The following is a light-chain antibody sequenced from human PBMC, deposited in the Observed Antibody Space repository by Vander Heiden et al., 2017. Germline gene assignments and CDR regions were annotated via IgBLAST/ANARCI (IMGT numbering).Light chain of an antibody. CDR2: WAS. J-gene: IGKJ1*01. CDR1: QSVLYSPNNKNY. V-gene: IGKV4-1*01. CDR3: QQYYTTPWT. Sequence: DIVMTQSPDSLAVSLGERATINCKSTQSVLYSPNNKNYLAWYQQKPGHPPKLLIYWASTRGSGVPDRFSGSGSGTDFTLTISSLQAEDVAVYFCQQYYTTPWTFGQGTKVEIK.